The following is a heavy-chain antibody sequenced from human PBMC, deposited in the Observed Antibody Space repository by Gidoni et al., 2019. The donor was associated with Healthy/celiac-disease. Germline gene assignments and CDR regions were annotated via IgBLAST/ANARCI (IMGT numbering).Heavy chain of an antibody. CDR2: ISAYNGNT. J-gene: IGHJ6*02. D-gene: IGHD6-13*01. CDR3: ARAAANYYYYGMDV. V-gene: IGHV1-18*01. Sequence: GKKPGASVKVSCKASGYTFTSYGISWVRQAPGQGLEWMGWISAYNGNTNYAQKLQGRVTMTTDTSTSTAYMELRSLRSDDTAVYYCARAAANYYYYGMDVWGQGTTVTVSS. CDR1: GYTFTSYG.